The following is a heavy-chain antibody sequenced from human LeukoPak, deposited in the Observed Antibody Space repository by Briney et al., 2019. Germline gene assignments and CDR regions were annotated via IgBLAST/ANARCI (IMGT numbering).Heavy chain of an antibody. J-gene: IGHJ5*02. CDR2: ISSSGKA. D-gene: IGHD4-11*01. CDR3: ARKPGEYSDYRDSFQT. Sequence: PSETLTLICTVSGDSITTSDFGCPWIRQPPGQGFEWIATISSSGKAYYYPSLMSRVTITVDTSKNQFSLDVTSVTAADTALYYCARKPGEYSDYRDSFQTWSQGTMVTVSS. V-gene: IGHV4-39*01. CDR1: GDSITTSDFG.